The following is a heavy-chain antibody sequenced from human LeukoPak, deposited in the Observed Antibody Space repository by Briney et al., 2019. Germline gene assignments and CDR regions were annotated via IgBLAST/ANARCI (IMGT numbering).Heavy chain of an antibody. CDR1: GFTFSSYW. CDR3: ARILTYCGGDCYPIDY. D-gene: IGHD2-21*02. V-gene: IGHV3-33*08. CDR2: IWYDGSNK. Sequence: GGSLRLSCAASGFTFSSYWMSWVRQAPGKGLEWVAVIWYDGSNKYYADSVKGRFTISRDNSKNTLYLQMNSLRAEDTAVYYCARILTYCGGDCYPIDYWGQGTLVTVSS. J-gene: IGHJ4*02.